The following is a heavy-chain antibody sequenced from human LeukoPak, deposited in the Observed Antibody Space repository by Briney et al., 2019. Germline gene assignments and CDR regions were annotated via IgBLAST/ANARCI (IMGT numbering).Heavy chain of an antibody. J-gene: IGHJ4*02. V-gene: IGHV3-53*01. CDR2: IYSGGST. CDR3: ATRMGSSRWEPIDY. CDR1: GFTVSSNY. D-gene: IGHD1-1*01. Sequence: GGSLRLSCAASGFTVSSNYMSWVRQAPGKGLEWVSVIYSGGSTYYADSVKGRFTISRDNSKNTLYLQMNSLRAEDTAVYYCATRMGSSRWEPIDYWGQGTLVTVSS.